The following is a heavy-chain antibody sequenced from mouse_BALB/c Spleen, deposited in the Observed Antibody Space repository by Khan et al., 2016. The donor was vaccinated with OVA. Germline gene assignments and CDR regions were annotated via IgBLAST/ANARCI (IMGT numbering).Heavy chain of an antibody. Sequence: VQLLQSGPELMKPGASVNISCKASGYSFTSYYIHWVKQSHGKSLEWIGYIDPFNGGTDYNQKFKGKATLTVDKSSNTAYMHLSSLTSEDSAVYYRARRTFDYWGQGTLVTVSA. CDR2: IDPFNGGT. V-gene: IGHV1S135*01. J-gene: IGHJ3*01. CDR1: GYSFTSYY. CDR3: ARRTFDY.